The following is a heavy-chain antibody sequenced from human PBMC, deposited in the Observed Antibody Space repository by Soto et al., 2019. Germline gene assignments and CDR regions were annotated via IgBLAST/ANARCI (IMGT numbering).Heavy chain of an antibody. V-gene: IGHV4-59*01. CDR2: IYYSGST. Sequence: SETLSLTCTVSGGSISSYYWSWIRQPPGKGLEWIGYIYYSGSTNYNPSLKSRVTISVDTSKNQFSLKLSSVTAADTAVDYCARGGGGRDGYNLTPDYWGQGTLVTVSS. CDR3: ARGGGGRDGYNLTPDY. J-gene: IGHJ4*02. D-gene: IGHD5-12*01. CDR1: GGSISSYY.